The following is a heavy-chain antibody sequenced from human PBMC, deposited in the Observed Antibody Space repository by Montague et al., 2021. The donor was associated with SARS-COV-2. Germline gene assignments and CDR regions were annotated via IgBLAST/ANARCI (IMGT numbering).Heavy chain of an antibody. D-gene: IGHD5-12*01. CDR3: ARGLPGLRARALFDY. CDR2: ISSSGSII. CDR1: GFTFSSYE. J-gene: IGHJ4*02. V-gene: IGHV3-48*03. Sequence: SLRLSCAASGFTFSSYEMNWVRQAPGKGLEWVSYISSSGSIIYYADSVKGRFTISRDNAKNSLYLQMNSLRAEDTAVYYCARGLPGLRARALFDYWGQGSLVTVSS.